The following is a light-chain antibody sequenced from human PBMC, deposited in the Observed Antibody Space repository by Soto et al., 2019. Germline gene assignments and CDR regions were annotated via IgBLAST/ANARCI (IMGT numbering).Light chain of an antibody. J-gene: IGKJ1*01. CDR2: DAS. Sequence: EIVLTQSPGTLSLSPGERATLSCRASQSVSSYLAWYQQKPGQAPRLLIYDASNRATGIPARFSGSGSGTDFTLTISSLQPEDVAVYYCQQYYSTPWTFGQGTKVDIK. CDR1: QSVSSY. V-gene: IGKV3-11*01. CDR3: QQYYSTPWT.